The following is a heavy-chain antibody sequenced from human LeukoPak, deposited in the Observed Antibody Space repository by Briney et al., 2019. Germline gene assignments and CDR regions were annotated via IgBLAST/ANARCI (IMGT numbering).Heavy chain of an antibody. CDR3: ARDSSHYGSGSYYNTYYFDY. J-gene: IGHJ4*02. CDR1: GYTFTDYY. Sequence: GASVKVSCKASGYTFTDYYVHWVRQAPGQGLEWLGWINPNSGGTNYAQKFQGRVTMTRDTSISTAYMELSRLRSDDTAVYYCARDSSHYGSGSYYNTYYFDYWGQGTLVTVSS. CDR2: INPNSGGT. V-gene: IGHV1-2*02. D-gene: IGHD3-10*01.